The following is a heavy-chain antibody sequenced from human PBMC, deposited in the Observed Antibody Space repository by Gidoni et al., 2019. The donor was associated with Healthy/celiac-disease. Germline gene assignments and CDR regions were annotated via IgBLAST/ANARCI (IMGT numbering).Heavy chain of an antibody. CDR3: ARHHRYCSSTSCDEWFDP. CDR1: GYSFTSHW. J-gene: IGHJ5*02. Sequence: VQLLPSGAEVKKPGAPLRISCPGSGYSFTSHWISWVRQMPGKGLEGMGRIDPRDSNTNYSPSVQGHVNISADKSISTAYLQWSSLKASDTAMYYCARHHRYCSSTSCDEWFDPWGQGTLVTVSS. D-gene: IGHD2-2*01. CDR2: IDPRDSNT. V-gene: IGHV5-10-1*03.